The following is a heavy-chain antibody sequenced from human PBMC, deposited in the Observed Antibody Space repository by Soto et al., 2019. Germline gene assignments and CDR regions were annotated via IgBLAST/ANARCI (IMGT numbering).Heavy chain of an antibody. CDR3: VKSAHPAVVTRYYFDS. CDR2: ISDDGSKE. V-gene: IGHV3-30*18. Sequence: QVHLVESGGGVVQPGRSLRLSCAASGFNFKNYAMHWVRQAPGKGLEWVTLISDDGSKEYFADSVKGRFTVSRDNSKNALFLQMNTLTTEDTAVYYCVKSAHPAVVTRYYFDSWGQGTLVTVSS. J-gene: IGHJ4*02. CDR1: GFNFKNYA. D-gene: IGHD2-21*02.